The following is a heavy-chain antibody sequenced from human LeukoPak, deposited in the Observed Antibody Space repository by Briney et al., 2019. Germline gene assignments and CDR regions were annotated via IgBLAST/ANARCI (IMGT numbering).Heavy chain of an antibody. J-gene: IGHJ4*02. CDR2: IKQDGNEK. CDR1: GFTFTRYW. D-gene: IGHD1-7*01. V-gene: IGHV3-7*03. CDR3: ATMGLELPPYYFDY. Sequence: PGGSLRLSXAASGFTFTRYWMSWVRQAPGKGLERVANIKQDGNEKYHVDSVRGRFTISRDNAKNSLFLQMNSLRVEDTAVYYCATMGLELPPYYFDYWGQGTLVTVSS.